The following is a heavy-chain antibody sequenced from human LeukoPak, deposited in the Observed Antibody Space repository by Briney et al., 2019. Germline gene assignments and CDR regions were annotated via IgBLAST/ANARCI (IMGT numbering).Heavy chain of an antibody. CDR2: IRYDGSNK. J-gene: IGHJ3*02. CDR1: GFTFSNFG. Sequence: PGGSLRLSCAASGFTFSNFGMQWVRQAPGKGLEWVALIRYDGSNKYYADSVKGRFTISRDNSKNTLSLQMISLRAEDTAVYYCAKTTIVGVTVDAFDIWGQGTMVTVSS. V-gene: IGHV3-30*02. D-gene: IGHD1-26*01. CDR3: AKTTIVGVTVDAFDI.